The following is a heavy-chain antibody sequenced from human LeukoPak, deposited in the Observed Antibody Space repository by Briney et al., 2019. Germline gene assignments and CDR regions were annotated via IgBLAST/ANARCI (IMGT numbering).Heavy chain of an antibody. J-gene: IGHJ4*02. CDR3: ARGGMTTVTTIDY. CDR2: INPNSGGT. V-gene: IGHV1-2*02. Sequence: GASVKVSCKASGYTFTGYYMHWVRQAPGQGLEWMGWINPNSGGTNYAQEFQGRITMTRDTSISTAYMELSRLRSDDTAVYYCARGGMTTVTTIDYWGQGTLVTVSS. D-gene: IGHD4-17*01. CDR1: GYTFTGYY.